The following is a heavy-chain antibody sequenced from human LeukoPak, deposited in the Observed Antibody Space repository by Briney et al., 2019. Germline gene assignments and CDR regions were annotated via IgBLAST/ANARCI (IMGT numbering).Heavy chain of an antibody. CDR1: GFTFSSYA. Sequence: GGSLRLSCAASGFTFSSYAMHWVRQAPGKGLEWVAVISYDGSNKYYADSVKGRFTISRDNSKNTLYLQMNSLRAEDTAVYYCAREWLSYDAFDIWGQGTMVTVSS. CDR2: ISYDGSNK. J-gene: IGHJ3*02. V-gene: IGHV3-30-3*01. CDR3: AREWLSYDAFDI. D-gene: IGHD5-12*01.